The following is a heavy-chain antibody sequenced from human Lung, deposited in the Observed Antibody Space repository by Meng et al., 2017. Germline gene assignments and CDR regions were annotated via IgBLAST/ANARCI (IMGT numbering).Heavy chain of an antibody. CDR2: ISTYNGNT. CDR3: AVMGLYGDYDNWYFDL. Sequence: QVQLVQSGAELKKPGASVKVPCKASGYTFIRYGISWVRQAPGQGLEWMGWISTYNGNTNYAQKFQGRVTMTTDTSTSTAYMELRSLRSDDTAVYYCAVMGLYGDYDNWYFDLWGRGTLVTVSS. D-gene: IGHD4-17*01. J-gene: IGHJ2*01. CDR1: GYTFIRYG. V-gene: IGHV1-18*01.